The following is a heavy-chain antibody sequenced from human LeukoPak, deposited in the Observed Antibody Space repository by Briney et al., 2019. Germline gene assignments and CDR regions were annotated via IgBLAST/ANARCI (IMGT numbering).Heavy chain of an antibody. V-gene: IGHV4-39*01. CDR1: GGSISSSSYY. J-gene: IGHJ4*02. CDR3: ARATTTYYFDS. Sequence: PSETLSLTCTVSGGSISSSSYYWGWIRQPPGKGLEWIGSIYYSGSTYYNPSLKSRVTISVDTSKNQFSLKLSSVTAADTAVYYCARATTTYYFDSWGQGILVTVSS. CDR2: IYYSGST. D-gene: IGHD4-11*01.